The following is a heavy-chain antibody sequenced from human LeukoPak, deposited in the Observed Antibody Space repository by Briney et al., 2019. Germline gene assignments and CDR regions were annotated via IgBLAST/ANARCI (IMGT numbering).Heavy chain of an antibody. CDR1: GFSFNNYG. CDR3: AKNTTGLYDSSGWGVN. V-gene: IGHV3-30*02. J-gene: IGHJ4*02. D-gene: IGHD3-22*01. CDR2: IGYDESNK. Sequence: TGGSLTLSCAVSGFSFNNYGMHCVRQPPGKGLDWVAFIGYDESNKYYGDSVKGRFTIYRDNSKNTLYLQMNSLRTEDTAVYYCAKNTTGLYDSSGWGVNWGQGTLVTVSS.